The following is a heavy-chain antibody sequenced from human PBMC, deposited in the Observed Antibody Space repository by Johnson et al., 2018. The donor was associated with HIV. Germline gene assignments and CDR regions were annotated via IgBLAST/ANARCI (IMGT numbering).Heavy chain of an antibody. Sequence: QVQLVESGGGVVQPGGSLRLSCAASGFTFSSYGMHWVRQAPGKGLEWVAFIRYDGSNKYYADSVKGRFTISRDNAKNSLYLQMNSLRAEDTAWYYCARRPNHDILTGKGGALDIVGQGTMVTVSS. CDR2: IRYDGSNK. CDR3: ARRPNHDILTGKGGALDI. D-gene: IGHD3-9*01. CDR1: GFTFSSYG. V-gene: IGHV3-30*02. J-gene: IGHJ3*02.